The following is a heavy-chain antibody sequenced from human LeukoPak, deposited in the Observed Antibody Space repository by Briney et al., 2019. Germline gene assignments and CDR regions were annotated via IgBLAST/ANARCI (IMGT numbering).Heavy chain of an antibody. CDR3: ARDGDYDFLHDAFDI. D-gene: IGHD4-17*01. V-gene: IGHV4-4*07. CDR2: IYTSGST. CDR1: GGSISSYY. J-gene: IGHJ3*02. Sequence: PSETLSLTCTVSGGSISSYYWSWIRQPAGKGLEWIGRIYTSGSTNYNPSLKSRVTMSVDTSKNQFSLKVTSVTAADTAVYYCARDGDYDFLHDAFDIWGHGTMVTVSS.